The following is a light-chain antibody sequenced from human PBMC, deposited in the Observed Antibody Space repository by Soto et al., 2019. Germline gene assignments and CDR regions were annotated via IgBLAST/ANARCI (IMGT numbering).Light chain of an antibody. J-gene: IGKJ2*01. Sequence: EVVLTQSPGTLSLSPGEVATLSCRASQAIASDYLAWYHQKPGQAPTLLVFGASNRATGTPDRFSGSGSGTDFTLTISRLEPEDFAVYYCQPYDGSSYTFGQGTNLEIK. V-gene: IGKV3-20*01. CDR2: GAS. CDR3: QPYDGSSYT. CDR1: QAIASDY.